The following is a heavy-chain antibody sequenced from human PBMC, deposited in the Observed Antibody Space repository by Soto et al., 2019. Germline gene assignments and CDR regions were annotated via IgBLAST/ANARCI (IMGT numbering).Heavy chain of an antibody. CDR3: ASFSIAATDPIGMDV. Sequence: GASVKVSCKASGYTFTSYGISWVRQAPGQGLEWMGWISAYNGNTNYAQKLQGRVTMTTDTSTSTAYMERRSLRSDDTAVYYCASFSIAATDPIGMDVRGQGPTVTV. CDR2: ISAYNGNT. D-gene: IGHD6-13*01. J-gene: IGHJ6*02. CDR1: GYTFTSYG. V-gene: IGHV1-18*01.